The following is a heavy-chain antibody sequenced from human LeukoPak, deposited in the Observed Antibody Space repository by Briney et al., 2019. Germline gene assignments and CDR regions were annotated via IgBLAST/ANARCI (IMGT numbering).Heavy chain of an antibody. J-gene: IGHJ1*01. CDR2: IYNDETT. D-gene: IGHD1-26*01. CDR1: GFTVSSNY. V-gene: IGHV3-53*01. Sequence: GGSLRLSCAASGFTVSSNYMSWVRQAPGKGLEWVSVIYNDETTYYADSVKGRFTISRDTSKNTLYLQMNSLRAEDTAVYYCARSVTYLYFQQWGQGTLVSVSS. CDR3: ARSVTYLYFQQ.